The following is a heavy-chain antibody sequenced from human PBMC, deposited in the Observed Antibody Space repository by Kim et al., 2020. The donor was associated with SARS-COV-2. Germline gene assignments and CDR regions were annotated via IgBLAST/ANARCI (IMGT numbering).Heavy chain of an antibody. CDR1: GGSISSGSYY. J-gene: IGHJ4*02. CDR3: ARAMVRGVITYYFDY. Sequence: SETLSLTCTVSGGSISSGSYYWSWIRQPAGKGLEWIGRIYTSGSTNYNPSLKSRVTISVDTSKNQFSLKLSSVTAADTAVYYSARAMVRGVITYYFDYWGQGTLVTVSS. CDR2: IYTSGST. V-gene: IGHV4-61*02. D-gene: IGHD3-10*01.